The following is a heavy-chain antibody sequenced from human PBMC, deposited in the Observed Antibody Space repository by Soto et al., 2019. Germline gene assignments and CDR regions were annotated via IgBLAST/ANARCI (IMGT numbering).Heavy chain of an antibody. CDR3: ARRILLWSVRDAFDI. Sequence: GESLKISCKGFGYTYPSYWIGWVRQMPGKGLEWMGIIYPEDSDTRYSPSFQGQVTISADKSISTAYLQWSSLKASDTAMYYCARRILLWSVRDAFDIWAQGKMVTV. J-gene: IGHJ3*02. CDR2: IYPEDSDT. V-gene: IGHV5-51*01. CDR1: GYTYPSYW. D-gene: IGHD3-10*01.